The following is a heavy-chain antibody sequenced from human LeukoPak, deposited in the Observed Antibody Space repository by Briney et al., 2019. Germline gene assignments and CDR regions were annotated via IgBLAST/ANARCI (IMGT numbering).Heavy chain of an antibody. D-gene: IGHD4-11*01. CDR2: ISSDGRDT. CDR1: GFTFTNYA. Sequence: GGSLRLSCAASGFTFTNYAMHWVRQAPGKGLEWVALISSDGRDTYYADSVKGRFTISRDNSKNTLFLQMNSLRAEDAAVYYCARSPYSNYPTSDYWGQGTLVTVSS. CDR3: ARSPYSNYPTSDY. J-gene: IGHJ4*02. V-gene: IGHV3-30*04.